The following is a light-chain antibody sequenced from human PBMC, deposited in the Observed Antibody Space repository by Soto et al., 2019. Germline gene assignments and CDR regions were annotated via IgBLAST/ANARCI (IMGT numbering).Light chain of an antibody. V-gene: IGKV3D-7*01. CDR1: QSVSSSY. CDR2: GAS. J-gene: IGKJ1*01. CDR3: QQDYNLRT. Sequence: EIVMTQSPATLSLSPGERATLSCRASQSVSSSYLSWYQQKPVQAPRLLIYGASTRATGIPARFSGSGSGTYFTLTISSLQPDDLAVYYCQQDYNLRTFGQRTKVDIK.